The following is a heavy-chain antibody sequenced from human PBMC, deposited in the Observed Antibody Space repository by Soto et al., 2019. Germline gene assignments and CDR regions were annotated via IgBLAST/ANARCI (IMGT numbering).Heavy chain of an antibody. D-gene: IGHD2-8*01. V-gene: IGHV4-31*03. Sequence: KPSETLSLTCTVSGGSVIRGGYYWSWIRQHPGTGLEWIGYIYYSGTTYFNPSLKSRASISLDTSKNEFSLKLTSVTAADTAVYYCARRALPQCINGVCYKDGFWDYWGQGALVTVSS. J-gene: IGHJ4*02. CDR1: GGSVIRGGYY. CDR2: IYYSGTT. CDR3: ARRALPQCINGVCYKDGFWDY.